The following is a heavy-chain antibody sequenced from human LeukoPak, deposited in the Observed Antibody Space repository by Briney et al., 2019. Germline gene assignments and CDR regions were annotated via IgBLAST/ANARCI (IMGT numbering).Heavy chain of an antibody. V-gene: IGHV3-23*01. Sequence: GGSLRLSCAASGFTFSSYAMSWVRQAPGKGLEWVSAISGSGGSTYYADSVKGRFTISRDNSKNTLYLQMNSLRAEDTAVYYCAKDPWQYSSVAPGYFDYWGQGTLVTVSS. CDR2: ISGSGGST. CDR1: GFTFSSYA. J-gene: IGHJ4*02. CDR3: AKDPWQYSSVAPGYFDY. D-gene: IGHD6-25*01.